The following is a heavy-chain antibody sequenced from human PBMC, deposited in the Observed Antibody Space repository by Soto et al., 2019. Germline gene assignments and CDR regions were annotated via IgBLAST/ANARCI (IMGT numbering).Heavy chain of an antibody. Sequence: GGSLRLSCAASGFTFDDYAMHWVRQAPGKGLEWVSGISWNSGSIGYADSVKGRFTISRDNAKNSLYLQMNSLRAEDTALYYCAKDTRGYSGYDWGPLGYWGQGTLVTVSS. CDR3: AKDTRGYSGYDWGPLGY. CDR1: GFTFDDYA. V-gene: IGHV3-9*01. J-gene: IGHJ4*02. D-gene: IGHD5-12*01. CDR2: ISWNSGSI.